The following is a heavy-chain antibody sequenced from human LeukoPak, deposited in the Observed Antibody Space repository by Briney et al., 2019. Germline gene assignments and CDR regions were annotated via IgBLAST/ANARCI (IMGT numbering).Heavy chain of an antibody. Sequence: PGGSLRLTCAASGFTFSSYSMNWVRQAPGKGLEWVSSISSSSSYIYYADSVKGRFTISRDNAKNSLYLQMNSLRAEDTAVYYCARDANHYYGSRSYEVDYWGQGTLVTVSS. D-gene: IGHD3-10*01. CDR1: GFTFSSYS. CDR2: ISSSSSYI. V-gene: IGHV3-21*01. CDR3: ARDANHYYGSRSYEVDY. J-gene: IGHJ4*02.